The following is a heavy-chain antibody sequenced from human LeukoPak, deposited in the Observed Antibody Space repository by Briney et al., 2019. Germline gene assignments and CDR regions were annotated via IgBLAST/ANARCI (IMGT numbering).Heavy chain of an antibody. D-gene: IGHD6-13*01. CDR3: AKGLGYGGSWFAPWFGP. CDR2: ISGSGDGT. CDR1: GFTFNNYA. Sequence: VGSLRLSCAASGFTFNNYAMSWVRQAPGKGLEWVSIISGSGDGTYYADSVKGRFTISRDNSKNTLYLQMNSLRAEDTAVYYCAKGLGYGGSWFAPWFGPWGQGTLLTVSS. J-gene: IGHJ5*02. V-gene: IGHV3-23*01.